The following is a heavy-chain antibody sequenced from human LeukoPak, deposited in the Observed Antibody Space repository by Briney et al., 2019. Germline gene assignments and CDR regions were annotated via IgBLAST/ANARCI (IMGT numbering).Heavy chain of an antibody. J-gene: IGHJ4*02. D-gene: IGHD1-26*01. CDR3: ARARKVGATYPDY. V-gene: IGHV1-2*02. CDR2: INPNSGGT. CDR1: GYTFTSYD. Sequence: ASVKVSCKASGYTFTSYDTNWVRQAPGQGLEWMGWINPNSGGTNYAQKFQGRVTMTRDTSISTAYMELSRLRSDDTAVYYCARARKVGATYPDYWGQGTLVTVSS.